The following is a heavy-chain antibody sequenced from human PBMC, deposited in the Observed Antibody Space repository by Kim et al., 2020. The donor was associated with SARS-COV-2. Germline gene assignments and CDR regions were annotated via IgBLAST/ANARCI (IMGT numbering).Heavy chain of an antibody. V-gene: IGHV4-4*09. Sequence: NYTPSLKSRVTRSGDTSKNQFSLKLSSVTAADTAVYYCARSLGSSCSCDPWGQGTLVTVSS. J-gene: IGHJ5*02. CDR3: ARSLGSSCSCDP. D-gene: IGHD2-2*01.